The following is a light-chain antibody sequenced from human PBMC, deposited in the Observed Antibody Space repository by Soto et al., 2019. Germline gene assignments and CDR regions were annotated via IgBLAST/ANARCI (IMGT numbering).Light chain of an antibody. V-gene: IGKV1-33*01. CDR2: DAS. Sequence: DIQMTQAPSSLPASVGDRVTMTCRSSQTIGNYLNWYQQKPGKAPKLLIHDASILQTGVPSRFSGSGSGTDFTFTITSLQPEDIATYYCQQYDILPITFGGGTKVDIK. CDR1: QTIGNY. CDR3: QQYDILPIT. J-gene: IGKJ4*01.